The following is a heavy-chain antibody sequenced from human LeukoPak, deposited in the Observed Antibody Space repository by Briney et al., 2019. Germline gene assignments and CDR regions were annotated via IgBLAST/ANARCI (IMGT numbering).Heavy chain of an antibody. D-gene: IGHD3-3*02. CDR3: AKAGVISGWDY. Sequence: AGGSLRLSCAASGFTLSNYPMGWVRQAPVKGLEWLSAIGEEKSGSWTKSADSVKGRFTISRDNSENTLYLQMDSLTVEDTAVYYCAKAGVISGWDYWGQGVPVTVSS. CDR1: GFTLSNYP. J-gene: IGHJ4*02. V-gene: IGHV3-23*01. CDR2: IGEEKSGSWT.